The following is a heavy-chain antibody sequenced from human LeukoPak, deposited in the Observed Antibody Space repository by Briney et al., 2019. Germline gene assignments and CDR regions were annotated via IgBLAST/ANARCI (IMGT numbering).Heavy chain of an antibody. V-gene: IGHV4-38-2*02. J-gene: IGHJ4*02. CDR3: ARIEAVTRGYNHAYYFDY. CDR2: IYHSGST. D-gene: IGHD5-18*01. Sequence: PSETLSLTCTVSGYSISSGYYWGWIRQPPGKGLEWIGNIYHSGSTYYNPSLKSRVTISVDTSKNQFSLKLSSVTAADTAVYYCARIEAVTRGYNHAYYFDYWGQGTLVTVSS. CDR1: GYSISSGYY.